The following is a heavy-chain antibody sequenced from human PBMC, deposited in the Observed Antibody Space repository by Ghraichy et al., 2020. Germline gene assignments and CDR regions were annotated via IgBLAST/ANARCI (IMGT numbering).Heavy chain of an antibody. D-gene: IGHD3-3*01. J-gene: IGHJ6*02. V-gene: IGHV4-59*01. CDR1: GGSINYYY. Sequence: SETLSLTCTVSGGSINYYYWSWVRQPPGKGLEWIGHIYHTGSTNYSPSLESRVTISVDTSKNQFSLTLNSVTAADTAIYYCARERVIWSGSHRDMDVWGQGTTVSVSS. CDR2: IYHTGST. CDR3: ARERVIWSGSHRDMDV.